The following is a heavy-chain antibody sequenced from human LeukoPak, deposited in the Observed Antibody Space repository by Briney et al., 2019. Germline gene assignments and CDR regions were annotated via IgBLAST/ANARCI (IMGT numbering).Heavy chain of an antibody. Sequence: SETLSLTCAVYGGSFSGYYWSWIRQPPGKGLEWIGEINHSGSTNYSPSLKSRVTISVDTSKNQFSLKLSSVTAADTAVYYCARSIGRLRFYYYYMDVWGKGTTVTVSS. CDR2: INHSGST. CDR1: GGSFSGYY. D-gene: IGHD4-17*01. J-gene: IGHJ6*03. CDR3: ARSIGRLRFYYYYMDV. V-gene: IGHV4-34*01.